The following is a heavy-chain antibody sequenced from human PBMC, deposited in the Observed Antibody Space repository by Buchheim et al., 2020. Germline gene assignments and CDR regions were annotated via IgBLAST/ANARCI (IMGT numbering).Heavy chain of an antibody. Sequence: QVQLQESGPGLVKPSQTLSLTCTVSGGSISSGSYYWSWIRQPAGKGLEWIGRIYTSGSTNYNPSLKSRVTISVDTSKNQFSLKLSSVTAADTAVYYCARDTIDYRIGSGSRVGSHWGQGTL. CDR3: ARDTIDYRIGSGSRVGSH. CDR2: IYTSGST. D-gene: IGHD3-10*01. CDR1: GGSISSGSYY. V-gene: IGHV4-61*02. J-gene: IGHJ4*02.